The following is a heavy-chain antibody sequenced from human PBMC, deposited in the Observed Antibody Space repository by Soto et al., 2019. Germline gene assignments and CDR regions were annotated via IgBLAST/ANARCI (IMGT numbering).Heavy chain of an antibody. J-gene: IGHJ4*02. Sequence: GGSLRLSCAASGFTFSSYAMSWVRQAPGKGLEWVSAISGSGGSTYYADSVKGRFSISRDNSKNTLYLQMNSLRAEDTAVYYCAKDNWYNWNYYLDYWGQGTLVTVSS. V-gene: IGHV3-23*01. D-gene: IGHD1-7*01. CDR3: AKDNWYNWNYYLDY. CDR1: GFTFSSYA. CDR2: ISGSGGST.